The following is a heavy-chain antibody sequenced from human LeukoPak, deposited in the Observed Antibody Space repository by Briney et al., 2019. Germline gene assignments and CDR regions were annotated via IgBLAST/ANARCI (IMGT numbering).Heavy chain of an antibody. CDR3: ARGYIVVVVAATKNGAWFDP. CDR1: GGSISSYY. J-gene: IGHJ5*02. Sequence: PSETLSLTCTVSGGSISSYYWSWIRQPPGKGLEWIGEINHSGSTNYNPSLKSRVTISVDTSKNQFSLKLSSVTAADTAVYYCARGYIVVVVAATKNGAWFDPWGQGTLVTVSS. CDR2: INHSGST. V-gene: IGHV4-34*01. D-gene: IGHD2-15*01.